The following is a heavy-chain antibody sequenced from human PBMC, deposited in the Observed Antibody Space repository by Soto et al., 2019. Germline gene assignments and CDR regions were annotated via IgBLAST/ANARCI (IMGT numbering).Heavy chain of an antibody. V-gene: IGHV3-23*01. CDR3: AKDPLTRGWFDP. Sequence: PVGSLRLSCAASGFTFSGNAMTGVRQAPGKGLQWGSGISAGGTTYYADSAKGRFTISRDNSKNTLYLQMNSLRADDTAVYYCAKDPLTRGWFDPWGQGTMVTVS. CDR1: GFTFSGNA. CDR2: ISAGGTT. J-gene: IGHJ5*02.